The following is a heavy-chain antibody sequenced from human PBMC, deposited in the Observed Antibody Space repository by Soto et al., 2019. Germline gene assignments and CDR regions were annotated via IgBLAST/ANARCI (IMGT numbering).Heavy chain of an antibody. CDR2: INPNSGGT. Sequence: ASVKVSCKASGYTFTGCYMHWVRQAPGQGLEWMGWINPNSGGTNYAQKFQGRVTMTRDTSISTAYMELSRLRSDDTAVYYCARGKAVAGKGRDYFDYWGQGTLVNVSS. CDR3: ARGKAVAGKGRDYFDY. J-gene: IGHJ4*02. D-gene: IGHD6-19*01. V-gene: IGHV1-2*02. CDR1: GYTFTGCY.